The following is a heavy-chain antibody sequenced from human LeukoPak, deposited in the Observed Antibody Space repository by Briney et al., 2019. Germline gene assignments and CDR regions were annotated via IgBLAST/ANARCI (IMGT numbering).Heavy chain of an antibody. CDR1: GFTFSTYA. CDR3: AKDLGEEAGTTYFDY. D-gene: IGHD4-17*01. Sequence: GGSLRLSCAASGFTFSTYAMSWVRQAPGKGLEWVSTISDSGANTYYADSVRGRFTISRDNSKNTLYLQKNSLRAEDTALYYCAKDLGEEAGTTYFDYWGQGTLVTVSS. J-gene: IGHJ4*02. CDR2: ISDSGANT. V-gene: IGHV3-23*01.